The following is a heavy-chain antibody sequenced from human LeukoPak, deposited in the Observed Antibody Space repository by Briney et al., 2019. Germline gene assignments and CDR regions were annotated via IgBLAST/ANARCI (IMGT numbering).Heavy chain of an antibody. V-gene: IGHV1-69*05. CDR1: GGTFSSYA. J-gene: IGHJ4*02. D-gene: IGHD2-2*01. CDR3: ARVGWGIPAVVFDY. Sequence: SVKVSCKASGGTFSSYAISWVRQAPGQGLEWMGRIIPIFGTANYAQKFQGRVTITTDESTSTAYMELSSLRSEDTAVYYCARVGWGIPAVVFDYWGQGTLVTVSS. CDR2: IIPIFGTA.